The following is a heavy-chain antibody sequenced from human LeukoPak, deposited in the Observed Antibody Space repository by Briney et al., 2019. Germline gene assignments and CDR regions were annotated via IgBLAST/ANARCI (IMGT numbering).Heavy chain of an antibody. J-gene: IGHJ4*02. Sequence: ASVKVSCKASGLTFNTYTINWVRQAPGQGLELLGRIIPVFGIADSTQNFRGRVTISADTAATTAYMELSNLRSEDTAVYYCALEHDCSRFPCTEFWGQGTLVTVSS. CDR2: IIPVFGIA. CDR1: GLTFNTYT. V-gene: IGHV1-69*02. D-gene: IGHD2-15*01. CDR3: ALEHDCSRFPCTEF.